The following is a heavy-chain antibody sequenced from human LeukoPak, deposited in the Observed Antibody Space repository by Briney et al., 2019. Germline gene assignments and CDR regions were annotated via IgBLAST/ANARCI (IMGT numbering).Heavy chain of an antibody. D-gene: IGHD4-11*01. CDR2: INPNSGGT. V-gene: IGHV1-2*02. CDR3: ARALSWTTVTTDNWFDP. J-gene: IGHJ5*02. CDR1: GYTFTVYY. Sequence: ASVKVSCKASGYTFTVYYMHWVRQAPGQGLEWMGWINPNSGGTNYAQKFQGRVTMTRDTSISTAYMELSRLRSDDTAVYYCARALSWTTVTTDNWFDPWGQGTLVTVSS.